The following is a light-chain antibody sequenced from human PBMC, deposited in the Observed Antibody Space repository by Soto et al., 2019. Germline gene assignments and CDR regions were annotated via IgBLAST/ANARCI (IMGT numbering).Light chain of an antibody. CDR2: GAS. J-gene: IGKJ4*01. CDR1: QCIISSH. V-gene: IGKV3-20*01. CDR3: QHYNNSPLT. Sequence: IVLTQSPGTLSLSPGERATLSCRASQCIISSHLVWYQQKPGQAPRLLIYGASNRAIGIPDRFSGSGSGTDFTLTISRLEPEDFALYYCQHYNNSPLTFGGGTKVEIK.